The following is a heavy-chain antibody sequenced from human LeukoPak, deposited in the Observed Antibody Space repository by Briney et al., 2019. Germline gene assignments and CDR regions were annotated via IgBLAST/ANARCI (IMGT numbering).Heavy chain of an antibody. CDR2: IRGKTDGETT. CDR1: GFAFNNAW. J-gene: IGHJ4*02. V-gene: IGHV3-15*01. D-gene: IGHD6-13*01. Sequence: GGSLRLSCAASGFAFNNAWMTWVRQAPGKGLEWVGRIRGKTDGETTDYAAPVQGRFTISRDDSKDTLYLQMNSLKTEDTAVYYCILAAAGPAYWGQGTLVTVSS. CDR3: ILAAAGPAY.